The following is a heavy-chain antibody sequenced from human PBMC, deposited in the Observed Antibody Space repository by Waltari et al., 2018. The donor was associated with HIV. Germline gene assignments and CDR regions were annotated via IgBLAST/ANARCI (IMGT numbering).Heavy chain of an antibody. CDR3: ATTHGSGDYDNDFDY. D-gene: IGHD3-10*01. V-gene: IGHV3-7*01. J-gene: IGHJ4*02. CDR1: GFLFSFYG. Sequence: EVRLVESGGGWVQPGGSLPLTCEPSGFLFSFYGLCWVRQAPGKGREWVANINQAGTERHYVDSVRGRFTISRDNGKRSSFLQMNSLTVEDTAVYYCATTHGSGDYDNDFDYWGQGTLV. CDR2: INQAGTER.